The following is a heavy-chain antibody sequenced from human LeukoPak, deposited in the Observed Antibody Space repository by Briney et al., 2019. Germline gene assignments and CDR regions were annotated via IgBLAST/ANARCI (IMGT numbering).Heavy chain of an antibody. CDR2: IYYSGST. J-gene: IGHJ2*01. V-gene: IGHV4-59*01. D-gene: IGHD6-6*01. Sequence: SETLSLTCTVSGGSISSYYWSWIRQPPGKGLEWIGYIYYSGSTNYNPSLKSRVTISVDTSKNQFSLKLSSVTAADTAVYYCARGKQLAPQYFDLCGRGTLFTVSS. CDR3: ARGKQLAPQYFDL. CDR1: GGSISSYY.